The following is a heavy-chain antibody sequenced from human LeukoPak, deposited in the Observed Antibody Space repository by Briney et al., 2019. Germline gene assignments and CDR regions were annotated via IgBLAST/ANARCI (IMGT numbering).Heavy chain of an antibody. J-gene: IGHJ3*02. CDR2: ISFDGSNK. D-gene: IGHD3-22*01. CDR3: ARDDTLGYDSSGYYYVSAFDI. V-gene: IGHV3-30*03. CDR1: GFTFSSCG. Sequence: PGGSLRLSCAASGFTFSSCGMHWVRQAPGKGLEWVAVISFDGSNKYYADSVKGRFTISRDNSKNMLYLQLSSLRAEDTAVFYCARDDTLGYDSSGYYYVSAFDIWGQGTMVTVSS.